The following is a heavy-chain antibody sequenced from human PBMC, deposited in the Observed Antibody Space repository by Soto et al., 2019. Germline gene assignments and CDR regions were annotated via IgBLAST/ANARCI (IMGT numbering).Heavy chain of an antibody. V-gene: IGHV3-48*01. CDR2: IGIGSSTK. J-gene: IGHJ3*01. CDR1: GFTFRNYG. D-gene: IGHD3-22*01. CDR3: ARDQLYYNDISGRPLNAFDV. Sequence: GPLRLRCAASGFTFRNYGMSWVRQAPGKGLEWVSYIGIGSSTKYYADSVKGRFTISRDNAKNSLYLQMNSLRAEDTAVYYCARDQLYYNDISGRPLNAFDVWGQGTMVTLSS.